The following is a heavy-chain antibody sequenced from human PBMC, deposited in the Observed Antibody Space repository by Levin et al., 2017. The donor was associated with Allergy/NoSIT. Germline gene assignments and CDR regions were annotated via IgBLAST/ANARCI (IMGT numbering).Heavy chain of an antibody. CDR3: ARTRDVTVVGYYYYYMDV. D-gene: IGHD2-2*01. CDR2: IIPIFGTA. CDR1: GGSFSNYA. Sequence: ASVKVSCKTSGGSFSNYAMTWVRQAPGQGLEWMGGIIPIFGTANYAQKFQGRVTITADESTSTAYMELSSLRSEDTAVYYCARTRDVTVVGYYYYYMDVWGKGTTVTVSS. V-gene: IGHV1-69*13. J-gene: IGHJ6*03.